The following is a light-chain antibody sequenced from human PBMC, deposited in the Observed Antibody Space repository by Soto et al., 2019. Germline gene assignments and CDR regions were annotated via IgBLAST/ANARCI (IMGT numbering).Light chain of an antibody. V-gene: IGLV2-14*03. CDR2: DVS. J-gene: IGLJ1*01. Sequence: QSVLTQPASVSGSPGQSITISCTGTSSDVSGYNYVSWYQHHPGKAPKLMIYDVSYRPSGVSNRFSGSKSGNTASLTISGLQPEDEADYSCSSYTTSNTRQIVFGTGTKVTVL. CDR3: SSYTTSNTRQIV. CDR1: SSDVSGYNY.